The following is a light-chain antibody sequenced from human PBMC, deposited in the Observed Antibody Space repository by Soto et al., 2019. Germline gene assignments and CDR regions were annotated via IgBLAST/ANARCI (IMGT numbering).Light chain of an antibody. J-gene: IGLJ1*01. CDR2: GVT. Sequence: QYALTQPASVSGSPGQSITISCTGTSSDVGGYNYVSWYQQHPGIAPKLLIYGVTTRPSGVSTRFSGSKSGNTASLTISGLHADDEADYHCSSYTSASTLLYLFGTGTKLTVL. V-gene: IGLV2-14*01. CDR3: SSYTSASTLLYL. CDR1: SSDVGGYNY.